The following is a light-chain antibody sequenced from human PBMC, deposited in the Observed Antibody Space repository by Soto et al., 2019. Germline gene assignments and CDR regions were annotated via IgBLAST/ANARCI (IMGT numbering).Light chain of an antibody. V-gene: IGKV3-20*01. Sequence: EIVLTQSPGTLSLSPGERATLSCRASQTVSSNYLAWYQQKPGQAPRLLIYGASRRAAGIPDRFSGSGSGTDFTLTISRLEPEDVAVYFCQQYGSSPWTFGQGTKVEIK. CDR3: QQYGSSPWT. J-gene: IGKJ1*01. CDR1: QTVSSNY. CDR2: GAS.